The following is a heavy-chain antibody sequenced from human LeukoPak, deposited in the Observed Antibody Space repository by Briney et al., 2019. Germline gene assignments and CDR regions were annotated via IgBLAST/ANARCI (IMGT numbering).Heavy chain of an antibody. Sequence: PGGSLRLSCAASGFTFNSYWMSWVRQAPGTGLEWVAFIRYDGSYEHYADSVKGRFTISRDNSKNTLYLQMSSLRAEDTAVYYCAKDGVVTATRVYFDYWGQGTLVTVSS. V-gene: IGHV3-30*02. CDR3: AKDGVVTATRVYFDY. J-gene: IGHJ4*02. CDR1: GFTFNSYW. CDR2: IRYDGSYE. D-gene: IGHD2-21*02.